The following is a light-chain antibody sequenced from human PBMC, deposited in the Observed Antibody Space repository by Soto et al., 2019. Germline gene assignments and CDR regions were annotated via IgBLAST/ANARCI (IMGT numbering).Light chain of an antibody. CDR2: DAS. CDR3: QNYNSYSST. J-gene: IGKJ1*01. V-gene: IGKV1-5*01. Sequence: DIQMTQSPSTLSASVGDRVTITCRASQTISNWLAWYQQKPGKAPKLLIYDASILESGVPSRFSGSRSGTEFTLNISSLKPDDFAAYYCQNYNSYSSTFGQGTKVEI. CDR1: QTISNW.